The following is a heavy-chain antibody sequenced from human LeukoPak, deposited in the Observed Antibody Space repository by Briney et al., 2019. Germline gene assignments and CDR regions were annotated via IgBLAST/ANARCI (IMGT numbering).Heavy chain of an antibody. CDR1: GYTFTGYY. CDR3: ARLGAPVASYYYMDV. J-gene: IGHJ6*03. D-gene: IGHD1-26*01. CDR2: INPNNGGT. V-gene: IGHV1-2*02. Sequence: GASVKVSCKASGYTFTGYYMHWVRQAPGQGLEWMGWINPNNGGTNYAQNFQGRVTMTRDTSISTAYMELSWLTSDDTAMYYCARLGAPVASYYYMDVWGKGTTVTVSS.